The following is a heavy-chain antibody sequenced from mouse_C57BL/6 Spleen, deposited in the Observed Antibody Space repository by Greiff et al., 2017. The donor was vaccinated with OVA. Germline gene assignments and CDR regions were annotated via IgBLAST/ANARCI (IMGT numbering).Heavy chain of an antibody. CDR1: GFNIKDDY. CDR3: TRGWGWDWYFDV. J-gene: IGHJ1*03. V-gene: IGHV14-4*01. Sequence: VQLQQSGAELVRPGASVKLSCTASGFNIKDDYMHWVKQRPEQGLEWIGWIDPENGDTEYASKFQGKATITADTSSNTAYLQLSSLTSEDTAVFYCTRGWGWDWYFDVWGTGTTVTVSS. D-gene: IGHD3-3*01. CDR2: IDPENGDT.